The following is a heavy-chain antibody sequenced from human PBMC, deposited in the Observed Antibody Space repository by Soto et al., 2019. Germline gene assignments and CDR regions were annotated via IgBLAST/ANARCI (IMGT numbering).Heavy chain of an antibody. V-gene: IGHV1-69*13. J-gene: IGHJ6*02. D-gene: IGHD2-15*01. Sequence: SVKVSCKASGGTFSSYAISWVRQAPGQGLEWMGGIIPIFGTANYAQKFQGRVTITADESTSTAYMELSSLRSEDTAVYYCARPGRYCSGGSCYPHYGMDVWGQGTTVTVSS. CDR3: ARPGRYCSGGSCYPHYGMDV. CDR2: IIPIFGTA. CDR1: GGTFSSYA.